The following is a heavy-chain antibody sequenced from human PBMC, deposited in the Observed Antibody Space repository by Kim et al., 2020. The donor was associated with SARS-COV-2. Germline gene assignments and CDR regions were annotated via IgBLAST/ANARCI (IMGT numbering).Heavy chain of an antibody. J-gene: IGHJ6*02. V-gene: IGHV4-61*01. CDR3: ARAYDRGGMDV. Sequence: SETLSLTCTVSGGSVSSGSYYWSWIRQPPGKGLEWIGYIYYSGSTNYNPSLKSRVTISVDTSKNQFSLKLSSVTAAYTAVYYCARAYDRGGMDVWGQGTTGTVSS. CDR2: IYYSGST. CDR1: GGSVSSGSYY. D-gene: IGHD3-22*01.